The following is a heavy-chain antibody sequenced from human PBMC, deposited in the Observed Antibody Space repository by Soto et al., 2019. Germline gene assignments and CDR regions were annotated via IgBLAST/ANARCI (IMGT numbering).Heavy chain of an antibody. D-gene: IGHD2-8*01. Sequence: EVQRVESGGGLIQPGGPLRLSCAASGFSVSANYMNWVRKVQGKGLQWVSLLYAGGATFYADSVKGRFTISRDSSKNTLYLQMDSLRAEDTAVYYCAVQMANGHGYPNDALDIWGQGTVVSVSS. CDR3: AVQMANGHGYPNDALDI. V-gene: IGHV3-53*01. CDR1: GFSVSANY. J-gene: IGHJ3*02. CDR2: LYAGGAT.